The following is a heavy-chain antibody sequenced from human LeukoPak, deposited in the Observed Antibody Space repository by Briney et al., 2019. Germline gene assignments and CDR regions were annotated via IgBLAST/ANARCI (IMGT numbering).Heavy chain of an antibody. D-gene: IGHD2-15*01. J-gene: IGHJ6*02. CDR3: ARETSSSDYYYYGMDV. CDR1: GYTFTGYY. Sequence: EASVKVSCKASGYTFTGYYMHWVRQAPGQGLEWMGWINPNSGGTNYAQKFQGRVTMTRDTSISTAYMELSRLRSDDTAVYYCARETSSSDYYYYGMDVWGQGTTVTVSS. CDR2: INPNSGGT. V-gene: IGHV1-2*02.